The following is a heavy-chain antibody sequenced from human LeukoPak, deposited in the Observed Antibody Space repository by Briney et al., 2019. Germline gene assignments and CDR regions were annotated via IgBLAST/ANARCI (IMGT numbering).Heavy chain of an antibody. CDR2: MYYGGSP. CDR1: GGSISSFY. J-gene: IGHJ5*02. Sequence: SETLSLTCTVSGGSISSFYWSWIRPPPGKGLEWIGYMYYGGSPNYNPSLKSRVITSLDTSKNEFSLKLNSVTTADTAVYYCVTGRYSYGWYDHWGQGILVTVSS. V-gene: IGHV4-59*13. D-gene: IGHD1-26*01. CDR3: VTGRYSYGWYDH.